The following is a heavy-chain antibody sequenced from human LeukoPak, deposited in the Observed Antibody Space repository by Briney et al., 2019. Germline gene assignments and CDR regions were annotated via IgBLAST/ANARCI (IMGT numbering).Heavy chain of an antibody. J-gene: IGHJ4*02. D-gene: IGHD3-3*01. Sequence: SETLSLTCAVYGGSFSGYYWSWIRQPPGKGLEWIGEINHSGSTNYNPSLKSRVTISVDTSKNQFSLKLSSVTSADTAVYYCGWRTVAGYYDGGGRMDYWGQGTLVTVSS. CDR3: GWRTVAGYYDGGGRMDY. CDR1: GGSFSGYY. CDR2: INHSGST. V-gene: IGHV4-34*01.